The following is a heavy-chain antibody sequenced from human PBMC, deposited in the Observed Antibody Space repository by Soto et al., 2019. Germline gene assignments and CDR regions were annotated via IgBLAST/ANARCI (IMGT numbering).Heavy chain of an antibody. CDR2: ISYDGSNK. CDR3: AKSHDYGDYAPLDY. J-gene: IGHJ4*02. CDR1: GFTFSSYG. V-gene: IGHV3-30*18. D-gene: IGHD4-17*01. Sequence: VQLVESGGGVVQPGRSLRLSCAASGFTFSSYGMHWVRQAPGKGLEWVAVISYDGSNKYYADSVKGRFTISRDNSKNTLYLQMNSLRAEDTAVYYCAKSHDYGDYAPLDYWGQGTLVTVSS.